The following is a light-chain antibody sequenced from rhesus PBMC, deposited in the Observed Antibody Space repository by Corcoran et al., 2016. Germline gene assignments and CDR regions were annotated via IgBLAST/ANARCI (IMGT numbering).Light chain of an antibody. V-gene: IGKV4-1*01. CDR3: QQHHTSPLS. J-gene: IGKJ4*01. CDR2: WAS. Sequence: DIVMTQSPDSLAVSLGQMVTINCKSSQSLLYSSNNKNYLAWVQQKPGQAPKLLISWASTRESGVPNRFSGSGSGTVFSLTISGLQAEDVAIYYCQQHHTSPLSFGGGTKVGLK. CDR1: QSLLYSSNNKNY.